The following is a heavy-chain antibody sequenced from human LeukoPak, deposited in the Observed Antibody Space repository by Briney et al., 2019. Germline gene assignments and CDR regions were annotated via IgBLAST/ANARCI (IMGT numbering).Heavy chain of an antibody. J-gene: IGHJ4*02. CDR1: GFTFRAYA. CDR2: ISNDGTIQ. D-gene: IGHD3-10*01. CDR3: ARAMVRGVIPY. Sequence: GGSLRLSCAASGFTFRAYAMHWVRQAPGKGLEWLAVISNDGTIQYYADSGKGRFTISRDNSRNIMNLQTDSLRPEDTALYYCARAMVRGVIPYWGQGTLVTVSS. V-gene: IGHV3-30*04.